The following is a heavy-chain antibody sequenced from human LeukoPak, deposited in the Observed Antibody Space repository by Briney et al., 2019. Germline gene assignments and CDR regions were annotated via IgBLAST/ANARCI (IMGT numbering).Heavy chain of an antibody. D-gene: IGHD3-10*01. CDR2: ISYDGSNK. CDR3: AKDRRWFGELIDY. CDR1: GFTFSSYG. J-gene: IGHJ4*02. Sequence: GRSLRLSCAASGFTFSSYGMHWVRQAPGKGLEWVAVISYDGSNKYYADSVKGRFTISRDNSKNTLYLQMNSLRAEDTAVYYCAKDRRWFGELIDYWGQGTPVTVSS. V-gene: IGHV3-30*18.